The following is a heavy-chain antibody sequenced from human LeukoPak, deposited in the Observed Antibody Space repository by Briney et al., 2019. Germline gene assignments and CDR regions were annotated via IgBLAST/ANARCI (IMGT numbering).Heavy chain of an antibody. D-gene: IGHD2-15*01. CDR1: GGSISNDNW. J-gene: IGHJ4*02. Sequence: PSETLSLTCAVSGGSISNDNWWSWLRQPPGKGLEWIGYIYYSGSTNYNPSLKSRATISVDTSKNQFPLKLSSVTAPDTAVYYFARGYCSGGSCYNDYWGQGTLVTVSS. V-gene: IGHV4-61*01. CDR2: IYYSGST. CDR3: ARGYCSGGSCYNDY.